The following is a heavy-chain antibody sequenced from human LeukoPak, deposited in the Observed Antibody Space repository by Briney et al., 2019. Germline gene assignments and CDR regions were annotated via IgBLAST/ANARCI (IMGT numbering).Heavy chain of an antibody. V-gene: IGHV1-46*03. CDR3: ARAGGDWYFDL. CDR1: GYIITIYH. D-gene: IGHD3-10*01. J-gene: IGHJ2*01. CDR2: INPSDGST. Sequence: ASVKVSCKASGYIITIYHMHWLRQAPGQGLEWMGIINPSDGSTRYAQKFQGRVTTTRDTSTSTVYMDLSSLRSEDTAVYYCARAGGDWYFDLWGRGTQVTVSS.